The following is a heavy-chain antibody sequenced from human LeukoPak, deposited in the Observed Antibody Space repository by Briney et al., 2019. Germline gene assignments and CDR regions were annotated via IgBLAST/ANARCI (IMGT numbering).Heavy chain of an antibody. CDR2: ISYDGSNK. J-gene: IGHJ4*02. Sequence: GGSVRPSCSASGFTFSSYGLHWARQAPDKGLEWVAFISYDGSNKFYGDSVKGRFTISRDNSKNTLYLQMNSLRTEDTAVYYCAKDLFYYDKGGFDYWGQGTVVTVSS. V-gene: IGHV3-30*18. CDR3: AKDLFYYDKGGFDY. CDR1: GFTFSSYG. D-gene: IGHD3-22*01.